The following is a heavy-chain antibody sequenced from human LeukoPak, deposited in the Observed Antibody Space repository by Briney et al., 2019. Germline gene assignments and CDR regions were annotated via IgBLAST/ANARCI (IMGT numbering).Heavy chain of an antibody. CDR3: ARFKGGTGFDY. V-gene: IGHV4-39*01. CDR1: GGSTTTTDFD. J-gene: IGHJ4*02. Sequence: PSETLSLTCAVSGGSTTTTDFDWAWIRQPPGQGFEWIATISSSGKAYYYPSLMSRVTISVDTSKNQFSLDVTSVTAADTGLFYCARFKGGTGFDYWGRGILVIVS. CDR2: ISSSGKA. D-gene: IGHD1-26*01.